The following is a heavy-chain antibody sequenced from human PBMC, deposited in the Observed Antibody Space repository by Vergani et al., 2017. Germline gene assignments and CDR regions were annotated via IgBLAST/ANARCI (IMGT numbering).Heavy chain of an antibody. D-gene: IGHD2-15*01. CDR2: IYYSGST. V-gene: IGHV4-61*01. CDR3: AREGVVVDY. J-gene: IGHJ4*02. CDR1: GGSVSSGSYY. Sequence: QVQLQESGPGLVKPSETLSLTCTVSGGSVSSGSYYWSWIRQPPGKGLEWIGYIYYSGSTSYNPSLKSRVTISVDTYKNQCSLKLSSVTAGDTAGYYCAREGVVVDYWGQGTLVTVSS.